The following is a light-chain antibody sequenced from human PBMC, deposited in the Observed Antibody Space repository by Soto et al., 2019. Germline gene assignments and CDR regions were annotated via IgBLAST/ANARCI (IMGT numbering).Light chain of an antibody. CDR3: QPYGSSPKT. Sequence: EIVLTQSPGTLSLSPGERATLSCRASQSVSSSYLAWYQQKPGQAPRLLIYGASSRATGIPDRFSGSGSGTDFTLTINRLEPEDFAVYYCQPYGSSPKTFGQGTKVEIK. CDR2: GAS. J-gene: IGKJ1*01. V-gene: IGKV3-20*01. CDR1: QSVSSSY.